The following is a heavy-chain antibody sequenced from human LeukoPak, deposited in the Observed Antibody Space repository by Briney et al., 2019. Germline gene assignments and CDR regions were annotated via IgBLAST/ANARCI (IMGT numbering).Heavy chain of an antibody. D-gene: IGHD3-22*01. CDR3: ARDYYYDSSGYYGY. CDR1: GFMFSDYS. J-gene: IGHJ4*02. CDR2: ISSGSAYI. Sequence: GGSLRLSCAASGFMFSDYSMKWVRQAPGKGPEWVSSISSGSAYIYYADSLKGRFTISRDNAKNSLYLQMNSLRAEDTAVYYCARDYYYDSSGYYGYWGQGTLVTVSS. V-gene: IGHV3-21*01.